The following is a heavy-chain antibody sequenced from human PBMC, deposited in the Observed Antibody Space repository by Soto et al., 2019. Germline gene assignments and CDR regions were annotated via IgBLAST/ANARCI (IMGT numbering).Heavy chain of an antibody. CDR3: TTLVLPGGPLSY. J-gene: IGHJ4*02. CDR1: GFTFSTYW. V-gene: IGHV3-74*01. CDR2: IKTDGSST. Sequence: VQLVESGGGLVQPGGSLRLSCAASGFTFSTYWMHWVRQAPGKGLVWVSRIKTDGSSTSYADAVKGRFTISRDNAKNTLYLQMNSLRAEDPAVYYCTTLVLPGGPLSYWGQGTLVTVSS. D-gene: IGHD2-2*01.